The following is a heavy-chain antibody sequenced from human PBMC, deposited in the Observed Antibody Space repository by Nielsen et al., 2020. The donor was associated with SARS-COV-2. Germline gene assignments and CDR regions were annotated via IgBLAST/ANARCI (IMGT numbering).Heavy chain of an antibody. CDR3: AKDRAIFMIYFTRGGPDF. Sequence: GGSLRLSCAASGFSFSNYAMHWVRQAPGKGLEWVAVTSHDENNKYYADSVQGRFTISRDNSQNTLFLQMNSLRAEDTAVYYCAKDRAIFMIYFTRGGPDFWGQGTLVTVSS. CDR2: TSHDENNK. CDR1: GFSFSNYA. D-gene: IGHD3/OR15-3a*01. J-gene: IGHJ4*02. V-gene: IGHV3-30-3*02.